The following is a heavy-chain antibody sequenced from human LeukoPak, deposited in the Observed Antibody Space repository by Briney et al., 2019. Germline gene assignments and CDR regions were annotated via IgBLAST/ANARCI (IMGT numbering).Heavy chain of an antibody. Sequence: GESLKISCKGSGYRFTSYWIGWVRQMPGKGLEWMGVISPGDSNSRYNPSFQGQVTISADKSISTAYLQWSSLKASDTAMYYCARSYYDFWFFDYWGQGTLVTVSS. CDR2: ISPGDSNS. J-gene: IGHJ4*02. CDR3: ARSYYDFWFFDY. V-gene: IGHV5-51*01. CDR1: GYRFTSYW. D-gene: IGHD3-3*01.